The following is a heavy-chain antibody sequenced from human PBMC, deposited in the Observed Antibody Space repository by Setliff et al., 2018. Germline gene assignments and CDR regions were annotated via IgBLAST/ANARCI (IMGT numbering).Heavy chain of an antibody. D-gene: IGHD2-2*01. J-gene: IGHJ6*03. CDR1: GGSFSGYY. CDR2: INHSGGT. Sequence: PSETLSLTCAVYGGSFSGYYWSWIRQPPGEGLEWIGEINHSGGTNYNPSRKSRDTISVDTSKIQFSLKLSSVTAADTAVYYCARGSKSSTSSRNYYYMDVWGKGTTVTVSS. CDR3: ARGSKSSTSSRNYYYMDV. V-gene: IGHV4-34*01.